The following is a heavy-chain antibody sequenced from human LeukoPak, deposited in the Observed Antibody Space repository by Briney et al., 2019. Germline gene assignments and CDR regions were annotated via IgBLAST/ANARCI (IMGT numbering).Heavy chain of an antibody. Sequence: GGSLRLSCAASGFTFSSYSMNWVRQAPGKGLEWVSSISSSSSYIYYADSVKGRFTISRDNAKNSLYLQMNSPRAEDTAVYYCARPDEQQLVRDAFDIWGQGTMVTVSS. V-gene: IGHV3-21*01. D-gene: IGHD6-13*01. J-gene: IGHJ3*02. CDR2: ISSSSSYI. CDR3: ARPDEQQLVRDAFDI. CDR1: GFTFSSYS.